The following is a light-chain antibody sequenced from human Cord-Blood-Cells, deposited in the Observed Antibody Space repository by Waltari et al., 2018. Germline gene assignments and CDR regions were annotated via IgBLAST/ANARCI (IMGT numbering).Light chain of an antibody. V-gene: IGKV4-1*01. Sequence: DIVMTQSPDSLAVSLGERATINCKSSQSVLYSSNNKNYLAWYKQKPGQPPKLLIYWASTREAGVPDRFSGSGSGSDFTLTISSLQAEDVAVYYCQQYYRTPLTFGGASKVEIK. CDR1: QSVLYSSNNKNY. CDR2: WAS. CDR3: QQYYRTPLT. J-gene: IGKJ4*01.